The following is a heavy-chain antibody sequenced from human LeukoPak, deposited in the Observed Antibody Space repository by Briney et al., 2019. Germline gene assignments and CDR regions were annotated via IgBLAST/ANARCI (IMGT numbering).Heavy chain of an antibody. V-gene: IGHV5-51*01. CDR3: ARVSAPAGYDFWSGYYNFDY. CDR1: GSIFTSYW. CDR2: IYPGDSDT. J-gene: IGHJ4*02. Sequence: GASLQISCQGSGSIFTSYWIGWVRPLPGKALEWMGIIYPGDSDTRYSPSFQGQVTISADKSISTAYLQWSSLKASDTAMYYCARVSAPAGYDFWSGYYNFDYWGQGTLVTVSS. D-gene: IGHD3-3*01.